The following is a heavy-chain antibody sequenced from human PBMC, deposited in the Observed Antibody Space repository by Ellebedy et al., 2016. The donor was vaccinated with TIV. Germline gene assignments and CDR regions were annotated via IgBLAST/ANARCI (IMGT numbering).Heavy chain of an antibody. D-gene: IGHD6-19*01. V-gene: IGHV3-30*18. J-gene: IGHJ4*02. CDR2: ISYDGRTT. CDR3: AKEVEQYASGWYFES. CDR1: GFTFSHFG. Sequence: GGSLRLSCAASGFTFSHFGMQWVRQPPGKGPEWVAVISYDGRTTYYADSAKVRFTISRDNSRDTVYLQLDSLRAEDTAMYYCAKEVEQYASGWYFESWGQGTPVTVSS.